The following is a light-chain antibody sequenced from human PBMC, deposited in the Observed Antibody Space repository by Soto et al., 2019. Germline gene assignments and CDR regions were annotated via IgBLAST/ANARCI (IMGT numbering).Light chain of an antibody. V-gene: IGLV9-49*01. J-gene: IGLJ2*01. CDR2: VGTGGIGR. CDR3: GAECGNGGNVVVV. CDR1: SGYSDYK. Sequence: QAVVTQPPSASASLGASVTLTCTLSSGYSDYKVDWYQQRPGKGPRFVMRVGTGGIGRSKGDGSPDRFSVLGSGLNRDLTTKKSLEEDEGDDDCGAECGNGGNVVVVFGGGTQLTVL.